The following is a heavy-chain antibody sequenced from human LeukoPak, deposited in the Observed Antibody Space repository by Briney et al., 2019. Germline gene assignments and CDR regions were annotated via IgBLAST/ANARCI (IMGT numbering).Heavy chain of an antibody. CDR3: ARGGYYDSSGYYEVLGY. CDR2: IYHSGST. D-gene: IGHD3-22*01. V-gene: IGHV4-30-2*01. CDR1: GGSISSGGYS. J-gene: IGHJ4*02. Sequence: SETLSLTCAVFGGSISSGGYSWSWIRQPPGKGLEWIGYIYHSGSTYYNPSLKSRVTISVDRSKNQFSLKLSSVTAADTAVYYCARGGYYDSSGYYEVLGYWGQGTLVTVSS.